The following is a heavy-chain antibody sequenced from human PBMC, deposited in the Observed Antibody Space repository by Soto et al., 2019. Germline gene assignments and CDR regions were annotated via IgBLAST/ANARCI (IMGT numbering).Heavy chain of an antibody. Sequence: SETLSLTCTVSGGSISSGGYYWSWILQHPGKGLEWIGYIYYSGSTYYNPSLKSRVTISVDTSKNQFSLKLSSVTAADTAVYYCARESQDYYDSSGYYGRYFDYWGQGTLVTVSS. CDR2: IYYSGST. CDR1: GGSISSGGYY. CDR3: ARESQDYYDSSGYYGRYFDY. V-gene: IGHV4-31*03. D-gene: IGHD3-22*01. J-gene: IGHJ4*02.